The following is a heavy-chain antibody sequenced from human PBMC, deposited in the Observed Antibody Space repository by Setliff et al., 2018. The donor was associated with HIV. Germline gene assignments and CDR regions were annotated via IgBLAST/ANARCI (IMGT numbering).Heavy chain of an antibody. CDR1: GGTFSSYA. V-gene: IGHV1-69*06. D-gene: IGHD1-1*01. J-gene: IGHJ4*02. CDR2: IIPFFRTT. CDR3: ARQLSNSLES. Sequence: SVKVSCKASGGTFSSYAISWVRQAPGQGLEWMGGIIPFFRTTNYAQKFQGRVTVTADISTSTAYMEFSSLRSDDTAVYYCARQLSNSLESWGQGTLVTVSS.